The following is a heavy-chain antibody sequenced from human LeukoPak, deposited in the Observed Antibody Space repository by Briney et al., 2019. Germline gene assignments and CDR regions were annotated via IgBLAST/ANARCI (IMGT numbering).Heavy chain of an antibody. Sequence: GGSLRLSCAASGFTFSSYAMHWVRQAPGKGLEWVAVISYDGSNKYYADSVKGRFTISRDNSKNTLYLQMNSLRAEDTAVYYCAGAYCGGDCYLQPPVYWGQGTLVTVSS. CDR3: AGAYCGGDCYLQPPVY. D-gene: IGHD2-21*02. V-gene: IGHV3-30-3*01. CDR1: GFTFSSYA. CDR2: ISYDGSNK. J-gene: IGHJ4*02.